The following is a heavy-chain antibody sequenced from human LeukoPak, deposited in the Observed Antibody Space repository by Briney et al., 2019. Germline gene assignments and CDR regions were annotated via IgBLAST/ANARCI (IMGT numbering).Heavy chain of an antibody. CDR3: GASRQYVGAFDI. CDR1: GFTFSSYE. CDR2: ISSSSTII. Sequence: GGSLRLSSAAPGFTFSSYELYWVRQAPGKGLEWISYISSSSTIIKYADSVRGRFTISRDDARESLYLQMSSLRADDTAIYYCGASRQYVGAFDIWGQGTLVTVSS. D-gene: IGHD3-16*01. J-gene: IGHJ3*02. V-gene: IGHV3-48*03.